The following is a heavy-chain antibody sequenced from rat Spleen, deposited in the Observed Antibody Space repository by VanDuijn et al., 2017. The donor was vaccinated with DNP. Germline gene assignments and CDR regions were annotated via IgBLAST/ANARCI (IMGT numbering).Heavy chain of an antibody. V-gene: IGHV5-7*01. Sequence: EVQLVESGGGLVQPGRSLKLSCASSAFAFSDFNMAWVRQAQRKGLEWVATISYDGSSTDYRDSVKGRFTVSRDNAKNTLYLQMDSLRSEDTATYFCAKPDYWGQGVMVTVSS. CDR3: AKPDY. J-gene: IGHJ2*01. CDR2: ISYDGSST. CDR1: AFAFSDFN.